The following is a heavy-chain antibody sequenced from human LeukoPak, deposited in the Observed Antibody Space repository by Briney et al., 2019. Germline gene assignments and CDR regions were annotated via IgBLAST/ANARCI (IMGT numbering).Heavy chain of an antibody. D-gene: IGHD5-18*01. Sequence: GGSLRLSCAASGFTVSSNYMSWVRQAPGKGLEWVSVIYSGGSTYYADSVKGRFTISRDNSKNTLYLQMNSLRAEDTAVYYCAVGYGYGPSLFDYWGQGTLVTVSS. CDR1: GFTVSSNY. CDR2: IYSGGST. V-gene: IGHV3-53*01. CDR3: AVGYGYGPSLFDY. J-gene: IGHJ4*02.